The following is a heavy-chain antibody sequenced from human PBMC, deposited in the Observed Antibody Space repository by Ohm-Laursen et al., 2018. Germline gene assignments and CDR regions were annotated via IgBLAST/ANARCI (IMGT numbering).Heavy chain of an antibody. Sequence: ASVKVSCKASGYTFTRYYMHWVRQAPGQGLEWMGIINPSDGSISYAQKFQGRVTLTRDTSASTVYMELSSLRSEDTAVYYCATAGPYSGDDYWGQGTLVNVSS. CDR3: ATAGPYSGDDY. CDR1: GYTFTRYY. CDR2: INPSDGSI. D-gene: IGHD6-25*01. J-gene: IGHJ4*02. V-gene: IGHV1-46*01.